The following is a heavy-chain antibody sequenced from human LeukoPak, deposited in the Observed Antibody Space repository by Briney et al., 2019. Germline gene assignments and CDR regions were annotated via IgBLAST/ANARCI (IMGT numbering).Heavy chain of an antibody. CDR3: ARGGDSSGSDY. D-gene: IGHD6-19*01. Sequence: SETLSLTCAVYGGPSVVTTGAGSASPQGRGWSGLGKSIIVEAPTTTRPSRVESPSVDTSKNQFSLKLSSVTAADTAVYYCARGGDSSGSDYWGQGTLVTVSS. J-gene: IGHJ4*02. CDR1: GGPSVVTT. V-gene: IGHV4-34*01. CDR2: SIIVEAP.